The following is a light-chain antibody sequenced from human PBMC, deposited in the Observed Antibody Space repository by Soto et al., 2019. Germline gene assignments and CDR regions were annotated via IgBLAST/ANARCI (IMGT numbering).Light chain of an antibody. CDR1: SNDVGGYNY. CDR3: SSFAVSNSFV. Sequence: LTQPPSASGSPGQSVTISCTGTSNDVGGYNYVSWYQQHTGKAPKLMIYEVNKRPSGVPDRFSGSKSGNAASLTVSGLQGEDEADYYCSSFAVSNSFVFGTGTKVTVL. J-gene: IGLJ1*01. V-gene: IGLV2-8*01. CDR2: EVN.